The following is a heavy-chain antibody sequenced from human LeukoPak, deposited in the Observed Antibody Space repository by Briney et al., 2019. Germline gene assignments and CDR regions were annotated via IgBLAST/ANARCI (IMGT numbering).Heavy chain of an antibody. Sequence: ASVKVSCKASGYSFTTYAIHWVRQAPGQGPEWMGWINTNTGNPTYAQGFTGRFVFYLDTSVSAAYLQINSLQAEDTAVYYCARDSREWLFHYYYYYMDVWGKGTTVTVSS. V-gene: IGHV7-4-1*02. CDR3: ARDSREWLFHYYYYYMDV. CDR1: GYSFTTYA. D-gene: IGHD3-3*01. CDR2: INTNTGNP. J-gene: IGHJ6*03.